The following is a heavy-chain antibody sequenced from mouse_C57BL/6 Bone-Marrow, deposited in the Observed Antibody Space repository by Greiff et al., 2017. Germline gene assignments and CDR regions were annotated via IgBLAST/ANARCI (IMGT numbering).Heavy chain of an antibody. Sequence: QVQLQQSGPELVKPGASVKLSCKASGYTFTSYVINWVKQRPGQGLEWIGWIYPRGGSTKYNEKFKGKATVTVDTSSSTAYMELHSLTSEDSAVYVCARDYGASYGYVDVGGTGTTATVSS. V-gene: IGHV1-85*01. D-gene: IGHD2-4*01. J-gene: IGHJ1*03. CDR3: ARDYGASYGYVDV. CDR2: IYPRGGST. CDR1: GYTFTSYV.